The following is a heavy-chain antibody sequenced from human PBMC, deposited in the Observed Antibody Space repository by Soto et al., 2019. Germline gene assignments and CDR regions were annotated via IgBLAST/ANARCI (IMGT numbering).Heavy chain of an antibody. Sequence: GGSLRLSCAASGFTFSSYWMSWVRQAPGKGLEWVANIKQDGSEKYYVDSVKGRFTISRDNAKNSLYLQMNSLRAEDTAVYYCARDGQLVINYFDYWGQGTLVTVSS. J-gene: IGHJ4*02. V-gene: IGHV3-7*01. CDR1: GFTFSSYW. D-gene: IGHD6-13*01. CDR3: ARDGQLVINYFDY. CDR2: IKQDGSEK.